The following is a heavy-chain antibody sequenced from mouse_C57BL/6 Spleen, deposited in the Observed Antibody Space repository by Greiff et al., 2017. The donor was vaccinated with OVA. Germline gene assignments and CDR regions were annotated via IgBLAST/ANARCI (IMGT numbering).Heavy chain of an antibody. CDR3: ARWPLGAY. D-gene: IGHD6-1*01. V-gene: IGHV1-22*01. Sequence: VPLLQSGPVLVTPVPSVPISCTASGYSFTFYYLPWVKQPPGPCLEWIGYINPNNGGPSYSQKFKGMATLTVNKSSSIAYMELRSLTSEDSAVYYCARWPLGAYWGQGTLVTVSA. CDR2: INPNNGGP. J-gene: IGHJ3*01. CDR1: GYSFTFYY.